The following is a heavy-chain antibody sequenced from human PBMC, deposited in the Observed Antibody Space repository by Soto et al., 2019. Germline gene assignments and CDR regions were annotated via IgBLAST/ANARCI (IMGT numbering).Heavy chain of an antibody. CDR2: INAGNGNT. CDR1: GYTFSNSA. Sequence: ASVKVSCKASGYTFSNSAIYWVRQAPGQRLEWMGWINAGNGNTKYSQKFQGRVTITRDTSASTAYMELSSLRSEDTAVYYCAREVVPAAGHYYGMDVWGQGTTVTVSS. V-gene: IGHV1-3*01. D-gene: IGHD2-2*01. J-gene: IGHJ6*02. CDR3: AREVVPAAGHYYGMDV.